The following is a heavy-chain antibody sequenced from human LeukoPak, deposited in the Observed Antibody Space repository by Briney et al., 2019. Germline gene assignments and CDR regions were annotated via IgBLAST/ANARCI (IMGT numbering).Heavy chain of an antibody. V-gene: IGHV1-2*02. CDR2: INPNSGGT. CDR1: GYTFTGYY. Sequence: ASVKVSCKASGYTFTGYYMHWVRQAPGQGLEWMGWINPNSGGTNYAQKFQGRVTMTRDTSISTAYMELSRLRSDDTAVYYCATSSGYSSGWWDYYYYYMDVWGKGTTVTVSS. CDR3: ATSSGYSSGWWDYYYYYMDV. D-gene: IGHD6-19*01. J-gene: IGHJ6*03.